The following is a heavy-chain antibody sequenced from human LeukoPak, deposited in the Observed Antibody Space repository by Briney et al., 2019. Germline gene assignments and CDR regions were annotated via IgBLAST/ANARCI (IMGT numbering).Heavy chain of an antibody. J-gene: IGHJ4*02. CDR2: IYYSGST. D-gene: IGHD3-22*01. V-gene: IGHV4-59*01. CDR1: GGSISTYY. Sequence: PSETLSLTCTVSGGSISTYYWSWIRQPPGKGLEWIGYIYYSGSTKYNPSLKSRVTISVDTSKNQFSLKLTSLTAADTAVYYCAREDSSGYLGYWGQGTLVTVSS. CDR3: AREDSSGYLGY.